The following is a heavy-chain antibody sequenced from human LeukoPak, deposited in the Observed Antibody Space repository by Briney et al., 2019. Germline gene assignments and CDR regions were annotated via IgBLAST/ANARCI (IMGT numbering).Heavy chain of an antibody. CDR3: ARGKYCSSTSCIGDYFDP. D-gene: IGHD2-2*01. J-gene: IGHJ5*02. Sequence: GTSLRLSCAASGFTFSSYGMHWVRQAPGKGLEWVALIWYDGSNKYSTDSVRGRFTISRDNSKNTLYLQMNSLRAEDTAVYYCARGKYCSSTSCIGDYFDPWGQGTLVTVSS. V-gene: IGHV3-33*08. CDR1: GFTFSSYG. CDR2: IWYDGSNK.